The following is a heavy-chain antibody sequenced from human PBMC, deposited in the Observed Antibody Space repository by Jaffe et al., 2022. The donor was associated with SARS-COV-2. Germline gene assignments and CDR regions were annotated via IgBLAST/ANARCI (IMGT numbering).Heavy chain of an antibody. Sequence: EVQLVESGGGLVKPGGSLRLSCAASGFTFSSYSMNWVRQAPGKGLEWVSSISSSSSYIYYADSVKGRFTISRDNAKNSLYLQMNSLRAEDTAVYYCARDRPLPGYSSSWYGCYFDYWGQGTLVTVSS. CDR1: GFTFSSYS. V-gene: IGHV3-21*01. CDR2: ISSSSSYI. J-gene: IGHJ4*02. CDR3: ARDRPLPGYSSSWYGCYFDY. D-gene: IGHD6-13*01.